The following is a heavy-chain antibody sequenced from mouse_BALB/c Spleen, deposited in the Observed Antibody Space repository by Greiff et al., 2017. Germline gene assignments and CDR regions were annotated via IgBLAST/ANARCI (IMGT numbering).Heavy chain of an antibody. CDR1: GFTFSSFG. CDR3: ARGGYDGAFDY. J-gene: IGHJ2*01. CDR2: ISSGSSTI. V-gene: IGHV5-17*02. Sequence: EVQLVESGGGLVQPGGSRKLSCAASGFTFSSFGMHWVRQAPEKGLEWVAYISSGSSTIYYADTVKGRFTISRDNPKNTLFLQMTSLRSEDTAMYYCARGGYDGAFDYWGQGTTLTVSS. D-gene: IGHD2-2*01.